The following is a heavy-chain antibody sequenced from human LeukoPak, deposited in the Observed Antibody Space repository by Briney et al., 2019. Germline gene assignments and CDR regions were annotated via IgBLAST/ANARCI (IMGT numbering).Heavy chain of an antibody. CDR2: ISAYNGNT. CDR3: AREISGGGTYYDFWSGYRIFDY. D-gene: IGHD3-3*01. Sequence: ASVKVSCKASGYTFTSYGISWLRQAPGQGLEWMGWISAYNGNTNYAQKLQGRVTMTTDTSTSTAYMELRSLRSDDTAVYYCAREISGGGTYYDFWSGYRIFDYWGQGTLVTVSS. CDR1: GYTFTSYG. J-gene: IGHJ4*02. V-gene: IGHV1-18*01.